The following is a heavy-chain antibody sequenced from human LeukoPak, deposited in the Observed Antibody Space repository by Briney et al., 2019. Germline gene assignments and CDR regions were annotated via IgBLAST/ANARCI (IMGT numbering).Heavy chain of an antibody. J-gene: IGHJ6*02. CDR3: ARAPASGSQGYYYYYGMDV. Sequence: GGSLRLSCAASGFTFSSYDMHWVRQATGKGLEWVSAIGTAGDTYYPGSVKGRFTISRENAKNSLYLQTNSLRAGDTAVYYCARAPASGSQGYYYYYGMDVWGQGTTVTVSS. D-gene: IGHD3-10*01. CDR2: IGTAGDT. CDR1: GFTFSSYD. V-gene: IGHV3-13*01.